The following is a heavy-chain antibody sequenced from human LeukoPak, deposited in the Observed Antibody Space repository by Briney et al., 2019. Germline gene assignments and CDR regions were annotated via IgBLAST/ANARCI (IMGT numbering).Heavy chain of an antibody. Sequence: GGSLRLSCVASGFIFSSYSMNWVRQAPGKGLEWVSSISSSSSYIYYADSVKGRFTISRDNAKNSLYLQMNSLRAEDTAVYYCARGPSGYHNTGGQGTLVTVSS. CDR1: GFIFSSYS. CDR2: ISSSSSYI. J-gene: IGHJ4*02. D-gene: IGHD5-12*01. CDR3: ARGPSGYHNT. V-gene: IGHV3-21*01.